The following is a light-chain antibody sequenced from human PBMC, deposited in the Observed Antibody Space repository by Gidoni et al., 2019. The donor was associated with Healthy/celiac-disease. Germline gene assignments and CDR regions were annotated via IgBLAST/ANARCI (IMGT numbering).Light chain of an antibody. CDR1: QSVSSY. Sequence: EIVLTQPPANLSLSPGERATLSCRASQSVSSYLAWYQQKPGQAPRLLIYDASNRATGIPARFSGGGSGTDFTLTISSLGPEDFAVYYCQQRSNWSRTFGQGTKVEIK. CDR3: QQRSNWSRT. CDR2: DAS. J-gene: IGKJ1*01. V-gene: IGKV3-11*01.